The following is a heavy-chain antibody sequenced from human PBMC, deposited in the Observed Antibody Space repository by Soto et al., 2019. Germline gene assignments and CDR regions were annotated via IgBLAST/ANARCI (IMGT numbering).Heavy chain of an antibody. CDR2: TYYRSKWYN. J-gene: IGHJ5*02. Sequence: SQTLSLTCAISGDSVSSNSAAWNWIRQSPSRGLEWLGRTYYRSKWYNDYAVSVKSRITINPDTSKNQLSLQLNSVTPEDMAVYYCARSLPYCSGGSCYPNWFDPWGQGTLVTVSS. CDR1: GDSVSSNSAA. D-gene: IGHD2-15*01. CDR3: ARSLPYCSGGSCYPNWFDP. V-gene: IGHV6-1*01.